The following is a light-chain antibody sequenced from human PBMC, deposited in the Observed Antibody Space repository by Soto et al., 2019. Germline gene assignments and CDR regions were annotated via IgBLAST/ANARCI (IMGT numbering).Light chain of an antibody. V-gene: IGLV2-11*01. J-gene: IGLJ1*01. CDR3: CSYAGSSTPYV. CDR1: SNGVGRFDY. CDR2: DVN. Sequence: QSVLTQPRSVSGSPGQSVTISCTGTSNGVGRFDYVSWYQQHPGKAPKVIIYDVNERPSGVPNRFSGSKSGNTASLTISGLQADDEADYYCCSYAGSSTPYVFGTGTNVTVL.